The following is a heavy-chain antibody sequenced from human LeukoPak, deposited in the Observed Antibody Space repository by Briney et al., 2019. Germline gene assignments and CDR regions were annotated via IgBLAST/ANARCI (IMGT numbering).Heavy chain of an antibody. Sequence: ASVKVSCKASGYTFTGYYMHWVRQAPGQGLEWMGWINPNSGGTNYAQKFQGWVTMTRDTSISTAYMELSRLRSDDTAVYYCAVIWFGELPLDYWGQGTLVTVSS. CDR3: AVIWFGELPLDY. V-gene: IGHV1-2*04. CDR2: INPNSGGT. J-gene: IGHJ4*02. CDR1: GYTFTGYY. D-gene: IGHD3-10*01.